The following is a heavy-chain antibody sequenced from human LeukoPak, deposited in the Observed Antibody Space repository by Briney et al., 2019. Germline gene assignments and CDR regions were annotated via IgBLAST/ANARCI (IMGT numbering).Heavy chain of an antibody. Sequence: GASVKVSCKASGFTFTSYGFTWVRQAPGQGLEWLGFISAYNGNTHYKQKLQGRVTMTTDTSTNTASMELRRLRSDDTAVYYCARGGIFYGSGSYRANNWFDPWGQGTLVTVSS. CDR3: ARGGIFYGSGSYRANNWFDP. CDR1: GFTFTSYG. V-gene: IGHV1-18*01. D-gene: IGHD3-10*01. J-gene: IGHJ5*02. CDR2: ISAYNGNT.